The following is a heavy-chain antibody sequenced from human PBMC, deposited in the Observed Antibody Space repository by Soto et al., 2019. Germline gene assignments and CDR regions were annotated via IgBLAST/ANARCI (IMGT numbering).Heavy chain of an antibody. CDR1: GGSISSSSYY. J-gene: IGHJ6*04. Sequence: PSETLSLTCTVSGGSISSSSYYWGWIRQPPGKGLEWIGSIYYSGSTYYNPSLKSRVTISVDTSKNQFSLKLSSVTAADTAVYYCARVGGSWYSYYYYYGMDVWGKGTTVTVSS. V-gene: IGHV4-39*01. CDR3: ARVGGSWYSYYYYYGMDV. CDR2: IYYSGST. D-gene: IGHD6-13*01.